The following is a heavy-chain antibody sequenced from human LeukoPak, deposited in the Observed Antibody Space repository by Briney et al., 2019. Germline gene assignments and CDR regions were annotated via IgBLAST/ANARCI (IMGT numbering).Heavy chain of an antibody. CDR3: ARELEIAVAGTLGY. Sequence: PGGSLRLSCAASGFTFSSYAMHWVRQAPGKGLEWVAVIWYDGSNKYYADSVEGRFTISRDHSKNTLYLQMKSLRAEDTAVYYCARELEIAVAGTLGYWGQGTLVTVSS. D-gene: IGHD6-19*01. CDR1: GFTFSSYA. J-gene: IGHJ4*02. V-gene: IGHV3-33*01. CDR2: IWYDGSNK.